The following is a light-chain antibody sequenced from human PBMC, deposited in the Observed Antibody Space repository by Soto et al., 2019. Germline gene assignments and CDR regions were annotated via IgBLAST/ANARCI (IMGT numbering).Light chain of an antibody. CDR3: QQYRNWPRT. Sequence: EIVLTQSPGTLSLSPGERATLSCRASQSVSSSYLAWYQQKPGQAPRLLVYGASTKATDMPGRFSGRGSGTEVTITINNLQSEDFEVYYCQQYRNWPRTFGQGTKVDIK. CDR2: GAS. CDR1: QSVSSSY. J-gene: IGKJ1*01. V-gene: IGKV3-15*01.